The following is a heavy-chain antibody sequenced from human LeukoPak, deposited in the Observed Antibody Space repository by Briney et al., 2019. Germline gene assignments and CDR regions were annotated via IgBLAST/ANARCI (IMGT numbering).Heavy chain of an antibody. D-gene: IGHD1-26*01. Sequence: ASVKVSCKASGYTFTSYGISWVRQAPGQGLEWMGWISAYNGNTDYAQKLQGRVTMTTDTSTSTAYMELRSLRSDDTAVYYRASVVGGNFDYWGQGTLVTVSS. V-gene: IGHV1-18*01. CDR2: ISAYNGNT. J-gene: IGHJ4*02. CDR3: ASVVGGNFDY. CDR1: GYTFTSYG.